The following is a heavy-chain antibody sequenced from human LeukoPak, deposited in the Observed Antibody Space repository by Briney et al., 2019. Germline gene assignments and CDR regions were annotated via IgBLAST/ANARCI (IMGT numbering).Heavy chain of an antibody. Sequence: ASVKVSCKASGYTFTSYAMHWVRQAPGQRLEWMGWINAGNGNTKYSQKFQGRVTITRDTSASTAYMELSSLRSEDTAVYYCARDAYYYGSGSPSGFDYWGQGTLVAVSS. CDR1: GYTFTSYA. V-gene: IGHV1-3*01. CDR2: INAGNGNT. CDR3: ARDAYYYGSGSPSGFDY. J-gene: IGHJ4*02. D-gene: IGHD3-10*01.